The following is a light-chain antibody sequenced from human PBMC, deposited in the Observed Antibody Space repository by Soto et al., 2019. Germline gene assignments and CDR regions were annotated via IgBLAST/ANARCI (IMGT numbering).Light chain of an antibody. CDR3: QQLNTYPLFT. CDR1: QDISRY. Sequence: DIQLTQSPSFLSASVGDRVTITCRASQDISRYLAWYQQKAGKAPKLLIYAASTLQKGVPSRFSGSGSGTEFTRTISSLQPDDFATYDCQQLNTYPLFTFGPGTEVDI. J-gene: IGKJ3*01. V-gene: IGKV1-9*01. CDR2: AAS.